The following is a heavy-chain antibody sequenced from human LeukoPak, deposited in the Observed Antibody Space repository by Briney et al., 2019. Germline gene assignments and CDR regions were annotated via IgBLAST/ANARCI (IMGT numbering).Heavy chain of an antibody. D-gene: IGHD2-2*01. Sequence: ASVKVSCKASGYTFTSYGISWVRQAPGQGLEWMGWISAYNGNTNYAQKLQGRVTMTTDTSTSTAYMELRSLRSDDTAVYYCARCGPSDIEVVPACNFDSWGQGTLVTVSS. CDR2: ISAYNGNT. V-gene: IGHV1-18*01. CDR3: ARCGPSDIEVVPACNFDS. J-gene: IGHJ4*02. CDR1: GYTFTSYG.